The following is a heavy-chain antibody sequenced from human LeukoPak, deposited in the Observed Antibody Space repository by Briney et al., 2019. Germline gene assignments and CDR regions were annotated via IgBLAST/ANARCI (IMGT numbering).Heavy chain of an antibody. CDR1: TYTFNSLG. V-gene: IGHV1-18*01. D-gene: IGHD3-9*01. J-gene: IGHJ3*01. CDR2: ISTYTGDI. CDR3: ASGRFYDTS. Sequence: ASVKVSCKASTYTFNSLGFSWVRQAPGQGLERLGWISTYTGDIKYAEKVQGRVTLTTDTSTNTAYMELRSLTSDDTAIYYCASGRFYDTSWGRGTLVTVSS.